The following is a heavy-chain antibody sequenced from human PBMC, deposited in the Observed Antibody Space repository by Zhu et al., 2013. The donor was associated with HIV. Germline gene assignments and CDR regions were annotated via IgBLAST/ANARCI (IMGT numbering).Heavy chain of an antibody. J-gene: IGHJ1*01. CDR1: GFSFSGYY. CDR3: AREVGGYFQH. CDR2: INPNSGDT. Sequence: QVQLVQSGAEVQKPGASVKVSCKASGFSFSGYYIHWVRQAPGHGLEWMGWINPNSGDTNYAQNFQGRVTMTRDTSISTVYMDLTRLTYDDTAVYYCAREVGGYFQHVGPGHPGPPSP. V-gene: IGHV1-2*02.